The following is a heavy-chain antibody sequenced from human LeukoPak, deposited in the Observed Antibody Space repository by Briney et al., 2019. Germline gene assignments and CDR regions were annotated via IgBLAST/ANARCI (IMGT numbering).Heavy chain of an antibody. V-gene: IGHV4-34*01. Sequence: PSETLSLTCAVYGGSFSGYYWSWIRQPPGKGLEWIGEINHSGSTNYNPSLKSRVTISVDTSKNQFSLKLSSVTAADTAVYYCARGRGPMIFVSRFDYWGQGTLVTVSS. CDR3: ARGRGPMIFVSRFDY. CDR2: INHSGST. CDR1: GGSFSGYY. J-gene: IGHJ4*02. D-gene: IGHD3/OR15-3a*01.